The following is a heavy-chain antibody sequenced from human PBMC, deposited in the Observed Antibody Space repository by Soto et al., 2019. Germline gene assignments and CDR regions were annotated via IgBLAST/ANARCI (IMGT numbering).Heavy chain of an antibody. V-gene: IGHV3-15*01. CDR1: GFTFSDAW. Sequence: EVQLVESGGGLVKPGGSLRLSCAASGFTFSDAWMSWVRQAPGKGLEWVGLIKKKSDGGTTDYAAPVKGRFTSSRDDSKNKVYLQMSSLKTEDTAVYYCRTQWLDWGQGTLVTVSS. J-gene: IGHJ4*02. D-gene: IGHD6-19*01. CDR2: IKKKSDGGTT. CDR3: RTQWLD.